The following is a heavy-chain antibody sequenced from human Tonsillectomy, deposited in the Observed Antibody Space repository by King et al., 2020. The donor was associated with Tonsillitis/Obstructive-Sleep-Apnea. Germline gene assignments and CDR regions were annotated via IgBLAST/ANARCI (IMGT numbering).Heavy chain of an antibody. V-gene: IGHV3-23*04. CDR1: GFTFSSYA. CDR2: ISGSGGST. CDR3: AKDREGWGGSYCGDY. D-gene: IGHD1-26*01. Sequence: EVQLVESGGGLVQPGGSLRLSCAASGFTFSSYAMSWVRQAPGKGLEWVSAISGSGGSTYYADSVKGRFTISRENSKNTLSLQMNSMRAEDTAVYYCAKDREGWGGSYCGDYWGQGTLVTVSS. J-gene: IGHJ4*02.